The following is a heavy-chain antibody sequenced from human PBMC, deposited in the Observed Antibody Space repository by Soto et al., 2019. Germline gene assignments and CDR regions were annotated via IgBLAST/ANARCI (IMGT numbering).Heavy chain of an antibody. D-gene: IGHD2-15*01. Sequence: QVQLVESGGGVVQPGRSLRLSCAASGFTFSNYGMHWVRQAPGKGLGWVAVIWYDGSNKYYADSVKGRFTISRDNSKKTLYLQMNSLRAEDTAVYYCARDGYCSGGSCYSVPVFDYWGQGTLVTVSS. V-gene: IGHV3-33*01. CDR1: GFTFSNYG. CDR3: ARDGYCSGGSCYSVPVFDY. CDR2: IWYDGSNK. J-gene: IGHJ4*02.